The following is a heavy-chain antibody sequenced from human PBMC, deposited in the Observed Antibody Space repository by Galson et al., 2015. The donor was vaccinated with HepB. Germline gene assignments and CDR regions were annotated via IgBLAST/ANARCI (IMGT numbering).Heavy chain of an antibody. D-gene: IGHD1-7*01. V-gene: IGHV3-23*01. CDR1: GFTFSSYA. Sequence: SLRLYCAVSGFTFSSYAMSWVRQAPGKGLEWVSTISGSGGSTYYADSVKGRFTISRDNSKNTLYLRMNSLRAEDTAVFYCAKRDSNWNYCLDYWGQGTLVTVSS. J-gene: IGHJ4*02. CDR3: AKRDSNWNYCLDY. CDR2: ISGSGGST.